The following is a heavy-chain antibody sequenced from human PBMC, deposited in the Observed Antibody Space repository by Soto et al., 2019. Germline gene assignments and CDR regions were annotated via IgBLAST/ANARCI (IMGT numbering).Heavy chain of an antibody. CDR1: GGSMRDYY. CDR3: ARQLGLWQPLDY. Sequence: SETLSLTCRVSGGSMRDYYWSWIRQSPGKGPEWIGYIYYSGNTNYNPSLKSRVTISVDMPKSLFSLKLNSVTAADTAVYYCARQLGLWQPLDYWGRGTLVTVSS. V-gene: IGHV4-59*01. CDR2: IYYSGNT. D-gene: IGHD1-1*01. J-gene: IGHJ4*02.